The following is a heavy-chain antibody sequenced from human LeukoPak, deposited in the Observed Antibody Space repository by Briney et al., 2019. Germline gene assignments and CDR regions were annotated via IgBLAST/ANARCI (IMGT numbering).Heavy chain of an antibody. V-gene: IGHV5-51*01. CDR2: IYPDDSDT. CDR1: GYIFTSYW. D-gene: IGHD3-22*01. J-gene: IGHJ2*01. Sequence: GESLKISCKGSGYIFTSYWIGWVRQMPGKGLEWMGIIYPDDSDTRYSPSFQGQVTISADKSISTAYLQWSSLKASDTAMHYCARLGYYDSSGYYGWYFDLWGRGTLVTVSS. CDR3: ARLGYYDSSGYYGWYFDL.